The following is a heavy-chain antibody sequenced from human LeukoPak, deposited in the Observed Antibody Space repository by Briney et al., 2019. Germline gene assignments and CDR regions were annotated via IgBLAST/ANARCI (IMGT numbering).Heavy chain of an antibody. CDR1: GYSISSGYY. CDR2: IYHSGST. D-gene: IGHD6-13*01. J-gene: IGHJ4*02. CDR3: ARDRSSSWYADY. V-gene: IGHV4-38-2*02. Sequence: SETLSLTCAVSGYSISSGYYWGWIRPPPGKGLEWIGSIYHSGSTYYNPSLKSRVTISVDTSKNQFSLKLSSVTAADTAVYYCARDRSSSWYADYWGQGTLVTVSS.